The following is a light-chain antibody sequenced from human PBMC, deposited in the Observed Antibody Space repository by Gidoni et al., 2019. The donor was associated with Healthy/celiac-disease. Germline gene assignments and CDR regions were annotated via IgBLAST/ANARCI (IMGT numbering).Light chain of an antibody. V-gene: IGKV1-39*01. CDR3: QQSYSTPIT. CDR1: QSISSY. Sequence: DLQMTQSPSSLSASVGDRVTITCRASQSISSYLNWYQQKPGKAPKLLIYAASSLQSGVPSRFSGSGSGTDFTLTISSLQPEDVATDYCQQSYSTPITFGPGTKVEIK. CDR2: AAS. J-gene: IGKJ3*01.